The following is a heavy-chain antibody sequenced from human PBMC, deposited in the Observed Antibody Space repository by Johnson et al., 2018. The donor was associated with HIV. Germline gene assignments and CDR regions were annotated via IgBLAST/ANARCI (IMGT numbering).Heavy chain of an antibody. CDR2: ISYDGSNK. CDR1: GFTFSSYG. CDR3: AREGVSGSYYDAFDL. V-gene: IGHV3-30*03. D-gene: IGHD1-26*01. J-gene: IGHJ3*01. Sequence: QMLLVESGGGLVQPGGSLRLSCAASGFTFSSYGMHWVRQAPGKGLEWVAVISYDGSNKYYADSVKGRFTISRDNSKNTLFLQMDSLRADDTAVYYCAREGVSGSYYDAFDLWGQGTMVTVSS.